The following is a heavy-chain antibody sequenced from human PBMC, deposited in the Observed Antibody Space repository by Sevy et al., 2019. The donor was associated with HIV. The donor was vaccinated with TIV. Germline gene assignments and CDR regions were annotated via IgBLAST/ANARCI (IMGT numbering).Heavy chain of an antibody. J-gene: IGHJ3*02. CDR2: IYPGDSDT. Sequence: GESLKLSCKGSGYSFTSYWIGWVRQMPGKGLEWMGIIYPGDSDTRYSPSFQGQVTISADKSISTAYLQWSSLKASDTAMYYCARQHYYYDSSGYYSQAFDIWGQGTMVTVSS. CDR3: ARQHYYYDSSGYYSQAFDI. D-gene: IGHD3-22*01. V-gene: IGHV5-51*01. CDR1: GYSFTSYW.